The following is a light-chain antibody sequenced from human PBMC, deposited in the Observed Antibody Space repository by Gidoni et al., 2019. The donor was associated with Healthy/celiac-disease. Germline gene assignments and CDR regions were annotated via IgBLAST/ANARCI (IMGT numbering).Light chain of an antibody. Sequence: SSELTQDPAVSVALGQTVRITCHGDSLRSYYASWYQQKPGQAPVLVIYGKNNRPSGIPDRFSGSSSGNTASLTITGAQAEDEADYYCNSRDSSGNRLNYVFGTGTKVTVL. J-gene: IGLJ1*01. CDR3: NSRDSSGNRLNYV. CDR1: SLRSYY. CDR2: GKN. V-gene: IGLV3-19*01.